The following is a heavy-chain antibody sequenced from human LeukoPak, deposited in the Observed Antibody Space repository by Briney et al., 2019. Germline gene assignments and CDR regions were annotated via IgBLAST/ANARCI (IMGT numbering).Heavy chain of an antibody. V-gene: IGHV3-30*18. CDR3: AKDGGDGYYPDY. J-gene: IGHJ4*02. Sequence: PGGSLRLSCAASGFTFSDYGMHWVRQAPGKGLEWVAVVSYDGSNKYYADSVKGRFTISRDNSRNTLYLQLNSLRPEDTAVYYCAKDGGDGYYPDYWGQGTLVTVSS. CDR2: VSYDGSNK. CDR1: GFTFSDYG. D-gene: IGHD3-22*01.